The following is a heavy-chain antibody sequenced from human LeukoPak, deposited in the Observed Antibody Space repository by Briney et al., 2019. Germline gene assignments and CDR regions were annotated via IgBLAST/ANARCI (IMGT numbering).Heavy chain of an antibody. J-gene: IGHJ4*02. D-gene: IGHD3-22*01. Sequence: SQTLSLTCTVSGGSISSGGYYWSWIRQHPGKGLEWIGYIYYSGSTYYNPSLKSRVTISVDTSKNQFSLKLSSVTAADTAVYYCARGQYDSSGYYYDDYWGQETLVTVSS. V-gene: IGHV4-31*03. CDR2: IYYSGST. CDR1: GGSISSGGYY. CDR3: ARGQYDSSGYYYDDY.